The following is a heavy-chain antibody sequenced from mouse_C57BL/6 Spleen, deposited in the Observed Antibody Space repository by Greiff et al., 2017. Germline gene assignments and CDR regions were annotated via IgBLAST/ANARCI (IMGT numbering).Heavy chain of an antibody. CDR3: ARLTGAFAY. V-gene: IGHV5-17*01. Sequence: EVKVVESGGGLVKPGGSLKLSCAASGFTFSDYGMHWVRQAPEKGLEWVAYISSGSSTIYYADTVKGRFTISRDNAKNTLFLQMTSLRSEDTAMYYCARLTGAFAYWGQGTLVTVSA. CDR2: ISSGSSTI. CDR1: GFTFSDYG. D-gene: IGHD4-1*01. J-gene: IGHJ3*01.